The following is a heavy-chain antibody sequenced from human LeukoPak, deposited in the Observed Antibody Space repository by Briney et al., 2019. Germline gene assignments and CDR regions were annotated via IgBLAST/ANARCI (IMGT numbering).Heavy chain of an antibody. V-gene: IGHV3-66*01. D-gene: IGHD3-10*01. CDR2: IYSGGST. CDR3: ARYYGSGSF. CDR1: GFTFSSFW. Sequence: GGSLRLSCAASGFTFSSFWMSWVRQAPGKGLEWVSVIYSGGSTYYADSVKGRFTISRDNSKNTLYLQMNSLRAEDTAVYYCARYYGSGSFWGQGTLVTVSS. J-gene: IGHJ4*02.